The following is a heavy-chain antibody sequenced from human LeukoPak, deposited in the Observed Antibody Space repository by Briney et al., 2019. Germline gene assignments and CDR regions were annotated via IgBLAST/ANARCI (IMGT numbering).Heavy chain of an antibody. CDR2: IIPIFGTA. D-gene: IGHD2-2*01. CDR1: GYTFTSYA. CDR3: AREDSTSRLYYYYYMDV. V-gene: IGHV1-69*13. J-gene: IGHJ6*03. Sequence: SVKVSCKASGYTFTSYAMNWVRQAPGQGLEWMGGIIPIFGTANYAQKFQGRVTITADESTSTAYMELSSLRSEDTAVYYCAREDSTSRLYYYYYMDVWGKGTTVTVSS.